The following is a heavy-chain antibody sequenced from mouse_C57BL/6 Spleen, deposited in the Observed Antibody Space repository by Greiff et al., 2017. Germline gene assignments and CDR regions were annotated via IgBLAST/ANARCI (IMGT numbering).Heavy chain of an antibody. J-gene: IGHJ3*01. CDR2: IYPGDGDT. V-gene: IGHV1-82*01. Sequence: QVQLQQSGPELVKPGASVKISCKASGYAFSSSWMNWVKQRPGKGLEWIGRIYPGDGDTNYNGKFKGKATLTADKSSSTAYMQLSSLTSEDSAVYFCASTIYYDYPWFAYWGQGTLVTVSA. CDR3: ASTIYYDYPWFAY. D-gene: IGHD2-4*01. CDR1: GYAFSSSW.